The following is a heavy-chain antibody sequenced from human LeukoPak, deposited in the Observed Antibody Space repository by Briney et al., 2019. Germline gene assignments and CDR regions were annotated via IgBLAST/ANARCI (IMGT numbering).Heavy chain of an antibody. V-gene: IGHV3-23*01. CDR2: IIGSGGST. Sequence: PGGSLRLSCVASGFTFSSYAMSWVRQAPGKGLEWVSAIIGSGGSTDYADSVKGRFTIFRDNSKNTLYLQMNSLRAEDTAVYYCAKYVIGVPLDYWGQGTLVTVSS. D-gene: IGHD2-21*01. CDR3: AKYVIGVPLDY. CDR1: GFTFSSYA. J-gene: IGHJ4*02.